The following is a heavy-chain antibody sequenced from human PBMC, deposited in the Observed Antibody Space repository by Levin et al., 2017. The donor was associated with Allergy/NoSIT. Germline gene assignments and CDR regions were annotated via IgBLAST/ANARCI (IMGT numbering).Heavy chain of an antibody. V-gene: IGHV3-30*18. Sequence: GGSLRLSCAASGFTFSSYGMHWVRQAPGKGLEWVAVISYDGSNKYYADSVKGRFTISRDNSKNTLYLQMNSLRAEDTAVYYCAKNRDSSGFGPDYWGQGTLVTVSS. CDR1: GFTFSSYG. D-gene: IGHD6-13*01. J-gene: IGHJ4*02. CDR2: ISYDGSNK. CDR3: AKNRDSSGFGPDY.